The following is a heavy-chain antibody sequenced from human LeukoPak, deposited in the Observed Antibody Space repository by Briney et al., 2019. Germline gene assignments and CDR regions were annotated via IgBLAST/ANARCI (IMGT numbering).Heavy chain of an antibody. Sequence: PSETLSLTCAVSGGSILTTNWWSWVRQPPGKGLEWIGEVHLSGASNYNPSLKSRVSMSIDNSKNQLSLKLTSVTAADTAIYYCARESGAFCPFGFWGQGTLVIVSS. J-gene: IGHJ4*02. CDR2: VHLSGAS. CDR1: GGSILTTNW. CDR3: ARESGAFCPFGF. D-gene: IGHD1-26*01. V-gene: IGHV4-4*02.